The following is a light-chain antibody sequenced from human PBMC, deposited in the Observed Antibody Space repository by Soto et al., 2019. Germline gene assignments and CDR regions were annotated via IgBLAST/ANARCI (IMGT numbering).Light chain of an antibody. CDR1: QTVSNNY. CDR2: GAS. V-gene: IGKV3-20*01. Sequence: EIVLTQSPGTLSLSPGEMATLSCRASQTVSNNYLAWYQQKPGQAPRLLISGASSRTTGIPDSFNGSGSGTDFTLTITRLEPEDFAVYYCQQYGSSPSTFGQGTKV. J-gene: IGKJ1*01. CDR3: QQYGSSPST.